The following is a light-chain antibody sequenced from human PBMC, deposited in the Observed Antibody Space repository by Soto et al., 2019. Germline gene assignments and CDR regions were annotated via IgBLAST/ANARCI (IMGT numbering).Light chain of an antibody. CDR2: AAT. CDR1: HGISNY. V-gene: IGKV1-27*01. Sequence: DIQMTQSPSSLSASVGDRVTITCRASHGISNYLDWYQQKPGKVPKLLIYAATTLQSGVPSRFSGSGSGTDFTLTISSLQPEDVATYYCQKYNSAPRTFGQWTKVAIK. CDR3: QKYNSAPRT. J-gene: IGKJ1*01.